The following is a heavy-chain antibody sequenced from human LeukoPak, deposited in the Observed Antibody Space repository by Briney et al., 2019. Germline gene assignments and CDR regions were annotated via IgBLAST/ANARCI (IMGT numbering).Heavy chain of an antibody. Sequence: GGSLRLSCVASGFTFGDNYMSWIRQAPGKGLECLSYISGSGTTIYYADSVKGRFTISRDNAKDSLYLQMNSLRAEDTAVYYCARARSGIVPAAPFDYWGQGTLVTVSS. CDR2: ISGSGTTI. D-gene: IGHD2-2*01. J-gene: IGHJ4*02. CDR3: ARARSGIVPAAPFDY. CDR1: GFTFGDNY. V-gene: IGHV3-11*04.